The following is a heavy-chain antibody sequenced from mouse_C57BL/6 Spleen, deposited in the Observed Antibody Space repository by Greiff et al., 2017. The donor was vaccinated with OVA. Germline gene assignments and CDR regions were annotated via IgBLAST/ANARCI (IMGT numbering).Heavy chain of an antibody. Sequence: QVQLQQPGTELVKPGASVKLSCKASGYTFTSYWMHWVRQRPGQGLEWIGNSNPSNGDTNYNEKFKSKATLTVDKTSSTAYLQLSSLASEDSAVYYWARPDGYYDMDYWGQGTSVTVSS. CDR2: SNPSNGDT. CDR3: ARPDGYYDMDY. V-gene: IGHV1-53*01. CDR1: GYTFTSYW. D-gene: IGHD2-3*01. J-gene: IGHJ4*01.